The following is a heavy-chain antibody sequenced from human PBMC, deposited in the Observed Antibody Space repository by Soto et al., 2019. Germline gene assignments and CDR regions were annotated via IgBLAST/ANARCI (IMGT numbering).Heavy chain of an antibody. D-gene: IGHD3-10*01. V-gene: IGHV1-69*02. CDR3: ATSYGSGYRAFDY. CDR1: GDTFSFYT. CDR2: VNPILSMS. Sequence: QVQLVQSGAELKKPGSSVKVSCKASGDTFSFYTINWVRQAPGLGLEWMGRVNPILSMSNYAQKFQGRVTMTADTSTSTAYMELRSMRSEYTAFYYCATSYGSGYRAFDYWGQGALVTVSS. J-gene: IGHJ4*02.